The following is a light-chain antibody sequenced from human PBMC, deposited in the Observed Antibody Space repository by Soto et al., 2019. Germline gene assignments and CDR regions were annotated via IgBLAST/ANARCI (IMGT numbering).Light chain of an antibody. Sequence: DIRMTQSPSTLSASVGDRVTITCRASQSISSWLAWYQQKPGKAPKLLIYDASSLESGVPSRFSGRGSGTEFTLTISSPQPDDSATYYCQQYNTYWTFGQGTKVDIK. CDR1: QSISSW. CDR3: QQYNTYWT. CDR2: DAS. J-gene: IGKJ1*01. V-gene: IGKV1-5*01.